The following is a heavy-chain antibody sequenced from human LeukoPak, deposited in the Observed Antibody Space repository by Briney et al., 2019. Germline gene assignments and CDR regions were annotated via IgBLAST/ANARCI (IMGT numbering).Heavy chain of an antibody. CDR1: GFTFSNYA. D-gene: IGHD6-13*01. CDR3: AKGPPDSSTWYKRSEG. CDR2: ISGTGDTT. Sequence: GGSLRLSCTASGFTFSNYAMSWVRQAPGKGLEWVSDISGTGDTTYYADSVKGRFTISRDNSKNTLFLQMNSLRAEDTAIYYCAKGPPDSSTWYKRSEGWGQGTLVTVSS. J-gene: IGHJ4*02. V-gene: IGHV3-23*01.